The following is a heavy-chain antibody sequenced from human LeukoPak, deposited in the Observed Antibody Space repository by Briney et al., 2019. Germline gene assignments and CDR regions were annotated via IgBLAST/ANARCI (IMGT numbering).Heavy chain of an antibody. CDR3: ASVMYSYGPMDC. J-gene: IGHJ4*02. CDR2: ISFDGSNK. Sequence: GGSLRLSCVASDFTFSDHYMDWVRQAPGKGLEWVAVISFDGSNKYYVDSVKGRFTISRDNSKNTLYLQMNSLRTDDTAVYYCASVMYSYGPMDCWGQGTLVTVSS. CDR1: DFTFSDHY. D-gene: IGHD5-18*01. V-gene: IGHV3-30*03.